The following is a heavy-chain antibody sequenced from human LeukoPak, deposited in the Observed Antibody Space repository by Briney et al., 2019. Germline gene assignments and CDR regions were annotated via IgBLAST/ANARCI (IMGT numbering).Heavy chain of an antibody. CDR2: IKYDGSDK. D-gene: IGHD1-14*01. V-gene: IGHV3-7*01. CDR3: ARRNLFDY. Sequence: PGGSLRLSCVASGFTFRDYWMTWVRQAPGKGLECVANIKYDGSDKYYVDSVKGRFTISRDNAKNSVYLQMNSLRVEDTAVYYCARRNLFDYWGQGTAVTVSS. CDR1: GFTFRDYW. J-gene: IGHJ4*02.